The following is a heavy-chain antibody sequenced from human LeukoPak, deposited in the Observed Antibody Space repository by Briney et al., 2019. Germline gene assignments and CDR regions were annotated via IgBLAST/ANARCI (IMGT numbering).Heavy chain of an antibody. CDR3: ARDPKVTAAGTAYYYYYMDV. Sequence: PSETLSLTCTVSGGSISSGSYYWSWIRQPAGKGLEWIGRIYTSGSTNYNPSLKSRVTISVDTSKNQFSLKLSSVTAADTAVYYCARDPKVTAAGTAYYYYYMDVWGKGTTVTISS. J-gene: IGHJ6*03. CDR1: GGSISSGSYY. D-gene: IGHD6-13*01. CDR2: IYTSGST. V-gene: IGHV4-61*02.